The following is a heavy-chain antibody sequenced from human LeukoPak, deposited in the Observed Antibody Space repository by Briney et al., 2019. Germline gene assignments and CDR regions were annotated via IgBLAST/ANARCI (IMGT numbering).Heavy chain of an antibody. CDR1: GFTFSHYW. V-gene: IGHV3-7*01. J-gene: IGHJ5*02. CDR3: ARDPSQWFPYWFDP. CDR2: IKQDESEK. D-gene: IGHD3-10*01. Sequence: PGGSLRLSCAASGFTFSHYWMSWVRQAPGKGLEWVANIKQDESEKYFVDSVKGRFTISRDNAKNSLYLQMNSLRAEDTAVYYCARDPSQWFPYWFDPWGQGTLVTVSS.